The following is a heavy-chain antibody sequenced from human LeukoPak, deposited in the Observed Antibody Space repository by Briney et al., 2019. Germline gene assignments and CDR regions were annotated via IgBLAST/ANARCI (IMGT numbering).Heavy chain of an antibody. J-gene: IGHJ5*02. CDR2: ISAYNGNT. CDR3: ARGHSSGWYEGYNWFDP. Sequence: GASVKVSCKASGYTFTSYGISWVRQAPGQGLEWMGWISAYNGNTNYAQKLQGRVTMTTDTSTSTAYMELRSLRSDDTAVYYCARGHSSGWYEGYNWFDPWGQGTLVTVSS. D-gene: IGHD6-19*01. V-gene: IGHV1-18*01. CDR1: GYTFTSYG.